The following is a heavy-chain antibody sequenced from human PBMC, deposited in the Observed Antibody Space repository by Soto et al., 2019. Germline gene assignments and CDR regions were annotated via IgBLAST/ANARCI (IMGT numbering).Heavy chain of an antibody. J-gene: IGHJ4*02. CDR2: IWYDGSKT. V-gene: IGHV3-33*01. CDR1: GFTFSNYG. Sequence: QVHLVASGGGVVQPGRSLRLSCVASGFTFSNYGMHWVRQAPGKGLEWVAVIWYDGSKTYYADSVKGRFTISKDNSKNTLYLQMNSLRAEDTAIYDCARDIWFERSKCLDYWGQGTLVTVSS. CDR3: ARDIWFERSKCLDY. D-gene: IGHD3-10*01.